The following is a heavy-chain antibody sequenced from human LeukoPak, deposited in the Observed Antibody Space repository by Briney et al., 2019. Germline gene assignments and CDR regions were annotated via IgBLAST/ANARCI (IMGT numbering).Heavy chain of an antibody. CDR3: AGGGRSGSHPLDY. CDR2: IIPIFGTP. CDR1: GGSLTTYT. V-gene: IGHV1-69*13. Sequence: ASVMVSCKASGGSLTTYTINWVRQAPGQGLEWMGGIIPIFGTPNYAQKFQGRVTITADGSTNAAYMELNSLRSEDTAVYYCAGGGRSGSHPLDYWGQGTLVTVSS. J-gene: IGHJ4*02. D-gene: IGHD1-26*01.